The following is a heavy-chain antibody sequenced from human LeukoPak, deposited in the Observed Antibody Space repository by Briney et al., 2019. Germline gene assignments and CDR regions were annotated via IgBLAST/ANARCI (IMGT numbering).Heavy chain of an antibody. CDR1: GGTFSSYA. CDR2: IIPIFGTA. D-gene: IGHD3-22*01. CDR3: ARSQYYYDSSGYRDPFHFDY. Sequence: SVKVSCKASGGTFSSYAISWVRQAPGQGLAWMGGIIPIFGTANYAQKFQGRVTITADKSTSTAYMELSSLRSEDTAVYYCARSQYYYDSSGYRDPFHFDYWGQGTLVTVSS. J-gene: IGHJ4*02. V-gene: IGHV1-69*06.